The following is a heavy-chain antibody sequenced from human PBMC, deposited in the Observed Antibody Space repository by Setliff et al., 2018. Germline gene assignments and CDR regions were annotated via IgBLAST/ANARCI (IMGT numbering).Heavy chain of an antibody. CDR1: GGSISSINYY. CDR2: VYDSGTT. D-gene: IGHD6-13*01. V-gene: IGHV4-39*01. Sequence: PSETLSLTCTVPGGSISSINYYWGWIRQPPGKGLEWIGTVYDSGTTYYNPSLKSRVTIFVDTSKNQFSLNLNSVTAADTGVYYCARLSSRSHPNFDYWARELWSPSPQ. CDR3: ARLSSRSHPNFDY. J-gene: IGHJ4*02.